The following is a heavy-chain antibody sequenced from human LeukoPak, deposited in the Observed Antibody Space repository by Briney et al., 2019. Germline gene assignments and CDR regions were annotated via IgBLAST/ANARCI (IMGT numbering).Heavy chain of an antibody. CDR2: IYYSGST. J-gene: IGHJ5*02. CDR1: GGSISSYY. D-gene: IGHD4-17*01. Sequence: PSETLSLTCTVSGGSISSYYWSWIRQPPWKGLEWIGYIYYSGSTNYNPSLKSRVTISVDTSKNQFSLKLSSVTAADTAVYYCARDPYGDYGLFHNWFDPWGQGTLVTVSS. V-gene: IGHV4-59*01. CDR3: ARDPYGDYGLFHNWFDP.